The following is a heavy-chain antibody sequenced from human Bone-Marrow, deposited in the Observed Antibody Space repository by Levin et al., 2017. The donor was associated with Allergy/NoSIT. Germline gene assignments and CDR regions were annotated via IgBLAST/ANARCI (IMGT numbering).Heavy chain of an antibody. Sequence: GGSLRLSCAASGFTFSSYWMSWVRQAPGKGLEWVANIKQDGSEKYYVDSVKGRFTISRDNAKNSLYLQMNSLRAEDTAVYYCARDRTTVTTFPSFAWDVWGKGTTVTVSS. CDR1: GFTFSSYW. CDR3: ARDRTTVTTFPSFAWDV. CDR2: IKQDGSEK. V-gene: IGHV3-7*01. D-gene: IGHD4-17*01. J-gene: IGHJ6*04.